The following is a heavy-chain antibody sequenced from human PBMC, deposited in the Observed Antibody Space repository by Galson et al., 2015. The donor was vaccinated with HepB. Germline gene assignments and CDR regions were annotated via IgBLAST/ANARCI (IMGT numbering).Heavy chain of an antibody. CDR1: GDSINDHY. J-gene: IGHJ3*01. D-gene: IGHD2-21*02. CDR2: FCNRGNT. CDR3: ARDYDRYCGGNCLGHAFDV. Sequence: SETLSLTCTVSGDSINDHYWSWIRQTPGKGLEWIGCFCNRGNTIYNPSLKSRLTLSVDTSKNQFSLRLSSVTAADTAVYYCARDYDRYCGGNCLGHAFDVWGQGAMVTVSS. V-gene: IGHV4-59*11.